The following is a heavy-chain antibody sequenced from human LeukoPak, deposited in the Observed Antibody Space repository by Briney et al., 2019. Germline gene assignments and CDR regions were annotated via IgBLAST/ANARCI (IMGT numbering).Heavy chain of an antibody. CDR1: GFNFRDYY. Sequence: PGGSLRLSCAASGFNFRDYYMSWIRQAPGKGLGWVSYSSGSGSTIYYADSVKGRFTISRDNAKNSLSLQMNSLRAEDTAVYFCARYYYDSSGYYYFDYWGQGTLVTVSS. V-gene: IGHV3-11*01. J-gene: IGHJ4*02. CDR3: ARYYYDSSGYYYFDY. CDR2: SSGSGSTI. D-gene: IGHD3-22*01.